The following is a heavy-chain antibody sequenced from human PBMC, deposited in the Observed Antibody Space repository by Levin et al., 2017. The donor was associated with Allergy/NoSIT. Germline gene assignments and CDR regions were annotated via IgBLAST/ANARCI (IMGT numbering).Heavy chain of an antibody. V-gene: IGHV1-18*01. J-gene: IGHJ4*02. D-gene: IGHD2-8*01. Sequence: GESLKISCKASGYTFTNYAINWVRQAPGQGLEWMGWISPYNGNTNYAQKLQGRVTMTTDTSTSTAYMELRSLRSDDTAVYYCARDPGCCWGQGTLVTVSS. CDR2: ISPYNGNT. CDR1: GYTFTNYA. CDR3: ARDPGCC.